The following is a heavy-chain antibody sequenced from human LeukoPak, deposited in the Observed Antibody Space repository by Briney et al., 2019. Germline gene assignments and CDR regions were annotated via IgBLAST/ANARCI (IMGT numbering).Heavy chain of an antibody. CDR1: GFTFSTYE. J-gene: IGHJ4*02. V-gene: IGHV3-48*03. CDR3: ARSTYYYGSGSYYIGYFDS. Sequence: GGSLRLSCAASGFTFSTYEMNWVRQAPGKGLEWVSYISTSGSTIYYADSVKGRFTISRDNAKNSLYLQMNSLRADDTAVYYCARSTYYYGSGSYYIGYFDSWGQGTLVTVSS. D-gene: IGHD3-10*01. CDR2: ISTSGSTI.